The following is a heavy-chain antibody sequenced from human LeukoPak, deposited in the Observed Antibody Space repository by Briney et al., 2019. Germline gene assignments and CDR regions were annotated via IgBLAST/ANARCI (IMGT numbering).Heavy chain of an antibody. D-gene: IGHD6-19*01. CDR1: GFTFSSYA. CDR2: ISGSGGST. V-gene: IGHV3-23*01. Sequence: GGSLRLSCAASGFTFSSYAMSGVRQAPGKGLEWVSAISGSGGSTYYADSVKGRFTISRDNSKNTLYLQMNSLRAEDTAVYYGAKAVAGSSFDYWGQGTLVTVSS. CDR3: AKAVAGSSFDY. J-gene: IGHJ4*02.